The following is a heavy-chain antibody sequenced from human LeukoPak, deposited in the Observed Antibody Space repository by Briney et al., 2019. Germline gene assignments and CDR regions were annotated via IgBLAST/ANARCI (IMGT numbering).Heavy chain of an antibody. Sequence: RASVKVSCKASGYTFTSYDINWVRQATGQGLEWMGIINPSGGSTSYAQKFQGRVTMTRDMSTSTVYMGLSSLRSEDTAVYYCASEARLQDAFDIWGQGTMVTVSS. J-gene: IGHJ3*02. CDR3: ASEARLQDAFDI. CDR1: GYTFTSYD. V-gene: IGHV1-46*01. D-gene: IGHD5-24*01. CDR2: INPSGGST.